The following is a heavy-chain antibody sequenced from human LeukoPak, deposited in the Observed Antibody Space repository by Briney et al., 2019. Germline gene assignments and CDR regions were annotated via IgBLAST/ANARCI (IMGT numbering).Heavy chain of an antibody. J-gene: IGHJ6*02. D-gene: IGHD2-15*01. CDR1: GGSISSYY. CDR2: NYYSGST. V-gene: IGHV4-59*08. CDR3: ASKEVVVVAATGDYYYGMDV. Sequence: SETLSLTCTVSGGSISSYYWSWIRQPPGKGLEWIGYNYYSGSTNYNPSLKSRVTISVDTSKNQFSLKLSSVTAADTAVYYCASKEVVVVAATGDYYYGMDVWGQRTTVTVSS.